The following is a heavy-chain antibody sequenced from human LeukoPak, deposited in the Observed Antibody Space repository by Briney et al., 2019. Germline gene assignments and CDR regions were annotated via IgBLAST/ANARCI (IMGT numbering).Heavy chain of an antibody. CDR3: ARDGYCSSGSCYSVFDYYYGMDV. Sequence: PGGSLRLSCAASGFTFSSYSMNWVRQAPGKGLEWVSYISSSSSTIYYADSVKGRFTISRDNAKNSLYLQMNSLRAEDTAVYYCARDGYCSSGSCYSVFDYYYGMDVWGQGTTVTVSS. J-gene: IGHJ6*02. CDR2: ISSSSSTI. CDR1: GFTFSSYS. V-gene: IGHV3-48*01. D-gene: IGHD2-15*01.